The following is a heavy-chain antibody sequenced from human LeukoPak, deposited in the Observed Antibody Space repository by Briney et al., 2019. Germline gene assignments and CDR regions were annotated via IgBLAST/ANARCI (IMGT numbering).Heavy chain of an antibody. J-gene: IGHJ3*02. D-gene: IGHD3-22*01. Sequence: SETLSLTCTVSGGSISSYYWSWIRQPPGKGLEWIGYIYYSGSTNYNPSLKSRVTISVDTSKNQFSLKLSSVTAADTAVYYCARESNSGYFYAFDIWGQGTMVTVSS. V-gene: IGHV4-59*01. CDR2: IYYSGST. CDR3: ARESNSGYFYAFDI. CDR1: GGSISSYY.